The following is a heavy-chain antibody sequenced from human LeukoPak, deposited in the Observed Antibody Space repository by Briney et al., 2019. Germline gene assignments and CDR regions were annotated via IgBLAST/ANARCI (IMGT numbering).Heavy chain of an antibody. CDR3: ARGGGYYDSSGYLTFDY. CDR1: GGTFSSYA. CDR2: IIPIFGTA. J-gene: IGHJ4*02. Sequence: VASVKVSCKASGGTFSSYAISWVRQAPGQGLEWMGGIIPIFGTANYAQKFQGRVTITADESTSTAYMELSSLRSEDTAVYYCARGGGYYDSSGYLTFDYWGQGTLVTVSS. V-gene: IGHV1-69*13. D-gene: IGHD3-22*01.